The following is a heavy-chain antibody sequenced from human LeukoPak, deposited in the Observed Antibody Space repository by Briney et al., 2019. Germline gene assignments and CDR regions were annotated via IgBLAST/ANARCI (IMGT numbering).Heavy chain of an antibody. J-gene: IGHJ4*02. V-gene: IGHV3-23*01. Sequence: GGSLRLSCAASGFTFSRYGMSWVRQAPGKGLEWVSAISGSGGSTYYADSVKGRFTISRDNSKNTVYVQMNSLRAEDTAVYYCARVDHNSGSSYDYWGQGTLVTVSS. CDR3: ARVDHNSGSSYDY. D-gene: IGHD3-10*01. CDR2: ISGSGGST. CDR1: GFTFSRYG.